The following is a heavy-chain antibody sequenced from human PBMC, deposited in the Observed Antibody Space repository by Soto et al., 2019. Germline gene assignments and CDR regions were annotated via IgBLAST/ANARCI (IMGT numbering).Heavy chain of an antibody. CDR1: GYSFTSYW. V-gene: IGHV5-10-1*01. CDR2: IDPSDSYT. CDR3: ARRSEWEMGRGKTGGMDV. Sequence: GESLKISCKGSGYSFTSYWISWVRQMPGKGLEWMGRIDPSDSYTNYSPSFQGHVTISADKSISTAYLQWSSLKASDTAMYYCARRSEWEMGRGKTGGMDVWGQGTTVTVSS. D-gene: IGHD1-26*01. J-gene: IGHJ6*02.